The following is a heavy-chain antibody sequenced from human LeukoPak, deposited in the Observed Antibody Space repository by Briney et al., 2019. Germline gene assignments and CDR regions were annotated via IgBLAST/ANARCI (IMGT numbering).Heavy chain of an antibody. D-gene: IGHD3-10*01. CDR1: GFTFSSYA. CDR2: ISYDGSNK. J-gene: IGHJ4*02. V-gene: IGHV3-30-3*01. Sequence: PGGSLRLSCAASGFTFSSYAMHWVRQAPGKGLEWVAVISYDGSNKYYADSVKGRFTISRDNSKNTLYLQMNSLRAEDTAVYYCAKDHGSGSGSYSYGPFDYWGQGTLVTVSS. CDR3: AKDHGSGSGSYSYGPFDY.